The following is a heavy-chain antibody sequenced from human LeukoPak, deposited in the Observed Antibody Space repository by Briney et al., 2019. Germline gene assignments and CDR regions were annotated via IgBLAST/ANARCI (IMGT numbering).Heavy chain of an antibody. CDR1: EFTLSNHW. V-gene: IGHV3-74*01. J-gene: IGHJ6*02. CDR2: INGDGRTT. CDR3: AGDGHYGMYV. Sequence: PGGSLRLSCAASEFTLSNHWMHWARQAPGKGVVWVLHINGDGRTTTYADSVKGRFTISRDNAKNTLYLQVNGLRVDDTAVYYCAGDGHYGMYVWGQGTTVTVSS.